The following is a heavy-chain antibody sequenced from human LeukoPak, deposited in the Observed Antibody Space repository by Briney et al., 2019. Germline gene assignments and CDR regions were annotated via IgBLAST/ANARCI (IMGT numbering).Heavy chain of an antibody. J-gene: IGHJ4*02. Sequence: ASVKVSCKASGGSFSSYAISWVRQAPGQGLEWMGGFIPIFGTANYAQKFQGRVTITADKSTSTAYMELSSLRSEDTAVYYCARSPVRSPVLPDYFDYWGQGTLVTVSS. CDR1: GGSFSSYA. CDR3: ARSPVRSPVLPDYFDY. D-gene: IGHD2/OR15-2a*01. V-gene: IGHV1-69*06. CDR2: FIPIFGTA.